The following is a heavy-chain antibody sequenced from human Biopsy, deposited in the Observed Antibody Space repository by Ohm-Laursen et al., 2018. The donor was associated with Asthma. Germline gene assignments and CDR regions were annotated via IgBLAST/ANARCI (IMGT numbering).Heavy chain of an antibody. CDR2: LIPVLGTP. Sequence: GSSVKVSCKASGDSFSNYAISWVRQAPGQGLEWIGGLIPVLGTPDHAQMFEGRVTITADESTSTAYMELSSLSSEDTAVYYCARGYSGSDRIVYYYSGLEVWGQGTTVTV. CDR3: ARGYSGSDRIVYYYSGLEV. J-gene: IGHJ6*02. V-gene: IGHV1-69*01. D-gene: IGHD5-12*01. CDR1: GDSFSNYA.